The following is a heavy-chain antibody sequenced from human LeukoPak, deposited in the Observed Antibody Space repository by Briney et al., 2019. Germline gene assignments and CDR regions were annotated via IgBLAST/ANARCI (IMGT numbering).Heavy chain of an antibody. V-gene: IGHV4-59*11. J-gene: IGHJ5*02. CDR3: ARVTYDFWSGSQRNNWFDP. D-gene: IGHD3-3*01. CDR1: GGSISIHY. Sequence: SETLSLTCIVSGGSISIHYWSLLRQPPPKVLALIGYIYHSGSTNYNPSLKSRVTISVDTSKNQFSLKLSSVTAADTAVYYCARVTYDFWSGSQRNNWFDPWGQGTLVTVSS. CDR2: IYHSGST.